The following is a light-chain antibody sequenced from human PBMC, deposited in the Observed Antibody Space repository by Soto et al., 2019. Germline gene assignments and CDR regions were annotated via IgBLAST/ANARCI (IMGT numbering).Light chain of an antibody. Sequence: EIVLTQSPGTLSLSPGERATLSCRPSQSVSSSYLARYQQKPGQAPRLLIYGASSRATGIPDRFSGSGSGTDFTLTISRLEPEDFAVYYCQQYGSSPPYTFGQGTKLEIK. CDR2: GAS. CDR1: QSVSSSY. J-gene: IGKJ2*01. CDR3: QQYGSSPPYT. V-gene: IGKV3-20*01.